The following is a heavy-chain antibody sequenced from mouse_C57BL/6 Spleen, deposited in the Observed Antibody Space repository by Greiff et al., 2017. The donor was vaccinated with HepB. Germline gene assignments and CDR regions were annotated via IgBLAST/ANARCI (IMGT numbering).Heavy chain of an antibody. CDR3: ARKGSNYYAMDY. Sequence: QVQLQQSGAELARPGASVKLSCKASGYTFTSYGISWVKQRTGQGLEWIGEIYPRSGNTYYNEKFKGKATVTAEKSSSTAYMELRSLTSEDSAVYFCARKGSNYYAMDYWGQGTSVTVSS. CDR1: GYTFTSYG. J-gene: IGHJ4*01. D-gene: IGHD2-5*01. V-gene: IGHV1-81*01. CDR2: IYPRSGNT.